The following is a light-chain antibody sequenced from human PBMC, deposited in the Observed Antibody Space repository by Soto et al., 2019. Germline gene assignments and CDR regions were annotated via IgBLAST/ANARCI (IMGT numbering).Light chain of an antibody. V-gene: IGKV3-20*01. CDR2: GAS. Sequence: EIVLTQSPGTLSLSPGERATLSCRASQSVSSNSLAWYQQKPGQAPRLLIYGASRRATGIPDRFSGSGSGTDFTLTISRLEPEDFAVYYCQQYGPSRTFGQGTKVEIK. CDR3: QQYGPSRT. CDR1: QSVSSNS. J-gene: IGKJ1*01.